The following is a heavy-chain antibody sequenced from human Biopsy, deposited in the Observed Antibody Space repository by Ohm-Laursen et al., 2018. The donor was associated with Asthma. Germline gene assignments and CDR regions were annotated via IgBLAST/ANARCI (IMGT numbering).Heavy chain of an antibody. CDR2: INAGNGNT. D-gene: IGHD1-26*01. V-gene: IGHV1-3*01. CDR3: ARAGALIVGATMGY. CDR1: GYTFINYA. J-gene: IGHJ4*02. Sequence: SVKVSCKASGYTFINYAIHWVHQAPGQRLEWMGWINAGNGNTKYSQKFQGRVTISRDTSASTAYMDLSSLRSEDTAVYYCARAGALIVGATMGYWGQGTLVTVSS.